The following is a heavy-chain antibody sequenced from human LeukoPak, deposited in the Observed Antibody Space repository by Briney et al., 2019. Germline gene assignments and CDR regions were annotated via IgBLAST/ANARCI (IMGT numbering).Heavy chain of an antibody. CDR2: INGSGSST. D-gene: IGHD3-3*01. V-gene: IGHV3-23*01. J-gene: IGHJ3*02. Sequence: GGSLRLSCAASGFTFSSYARSWVRQPPGKGLEWVSAINGSGSSTYYADSVKGRYTISRDNSKNTLYLQMNRLRAEDTAVYYCAKRSGYDSLNAFDIWGQGRMVTVSS. CDR1: GFTFSSYA. CDR3: AKRSGYDSLNAFDI.